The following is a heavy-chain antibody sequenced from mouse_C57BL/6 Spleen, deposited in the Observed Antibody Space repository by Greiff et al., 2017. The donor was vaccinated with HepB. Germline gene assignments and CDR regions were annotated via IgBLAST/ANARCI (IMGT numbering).Heavy chain of an antibody. CDR2: INPNNGGT. CDR1: GYTFTDYY. CDR3: ARWGTTVVAGAMDY. J-gene: IGHJ4*01. D-gene: IGHD1-1*01. V-gene: IGHV1-26*01. Sequence: EVQLQQSGPELVKPGASVKISCKASGYTFTDYYMNWVKQSHGKSLEWIGDINPNNGGTSYNQKFKGKATLTVDKSSSTAYMELRSLTSEDSAVYYCARWGTTVVAGAMDYWGQGTSVTVSS.